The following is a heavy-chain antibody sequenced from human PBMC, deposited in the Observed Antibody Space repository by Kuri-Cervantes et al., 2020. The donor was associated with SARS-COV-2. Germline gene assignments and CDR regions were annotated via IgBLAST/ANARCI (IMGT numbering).Heavy chain of an antibody. CDR3: ARLVPDNYDFWRNPQSAFDI. Sequence: GGSLRLSCAASGFTFSDYYMSWIRQAPGKGLEWVSYISSSGSTIYYADSVKGRFTISRDNVKNSLYLQMNSLRAEDTAVYYCARLVPDNYDFWRNPQSAFDIWGQGTMVTDSS. V-gene: IGHV3-11*04. D-gene: IGHD3-3*01. J-gene: IGHJ3*02. CDR2: ISSSGSTI. CDR1: GFTFSDYY.